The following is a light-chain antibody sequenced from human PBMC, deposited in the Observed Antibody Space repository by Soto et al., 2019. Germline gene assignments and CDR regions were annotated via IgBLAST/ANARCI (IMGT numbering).Light chain of an antibody. Sequence: QSALTQPRSVSGSPGQSVTIFCTGTSSDIGAYNYASWYQQQPGKAPKLMIYDVSNRPSGVPDRLSGSKSGNTASLTISGLQAEDEAVYFCCSHAVNTLVFGGGTKLTVL. CDR2: DVS. V-gene: IGLV2-11*01. CDR3: CSHAVNTLV. J-gene: IGLJ2*01. CDR1: SSDIGAYNY.